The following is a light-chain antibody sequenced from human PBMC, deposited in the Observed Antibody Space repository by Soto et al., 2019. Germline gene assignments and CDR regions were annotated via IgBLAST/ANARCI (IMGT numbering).Light chain of an antibody. J-gene: IGLJ2*01. CDR2: EVT. CDR3: CSSAGNKDLV. V-gene: IGLV2-8*01. Sequence: QSALTQPPSASGSPGQSVTISCTGTSSDVGGYNYVSWYRHHPGKAPQLMIYEVTKRPSGVPDRFSASKSGNTAFLTVSGLQAEDEADYSCCSSAGNKDLVFGGGTKLTVL. CDR1: SSDVGGYNY.